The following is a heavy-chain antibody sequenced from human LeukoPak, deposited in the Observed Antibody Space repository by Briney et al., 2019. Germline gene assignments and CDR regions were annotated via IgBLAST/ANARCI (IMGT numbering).Heavy chain of an antibody. CDR2: IYYSGST. D-gene: IGHD6-19*01. J-gene: IGHJ4*02. Sequence: SETLSLTCTVSGGSVSSGSYYWSWIRQPPGKGLEWIGYIYYSGSTNYNPSLKSRVTISVDTSKNQFSLKLSSVTATDTAVYYCARAIQSGGWSYYFDYWGQGTLVTVSS. CDR1: GGSVSSGSYY. CDR3: ARAIQSGGWSYYFDY. V-gene: IGHV4-61*01.